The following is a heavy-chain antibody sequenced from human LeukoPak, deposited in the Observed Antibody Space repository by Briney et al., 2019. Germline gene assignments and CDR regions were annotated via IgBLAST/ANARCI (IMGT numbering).Heavy chain of an antibody. CDR1: GFTFSSYS. Sequence: GGSLRLSCAASGFTFSSYSMNWVRQAPGKGLEWVSSISSSSYIYYADSVKGRFTISRDNAKNSLYLQMNSLRAEDTAVHYCARGAMVRGAPLYYYYYGMDVWGKGTTVTVSS. D-gene: IGHD3-10*01. CDR3: ARGAMVRGAPLYYYYYGMDV. J-gene: IGHJ6*04. CDR2: ISSSSYI. V-gene: IGHV3-21*01.